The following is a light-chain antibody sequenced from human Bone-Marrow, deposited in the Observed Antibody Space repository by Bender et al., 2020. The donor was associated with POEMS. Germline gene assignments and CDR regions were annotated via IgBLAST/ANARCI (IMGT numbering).Light chain of an antibody. CDR1: NIGRKS. Sequence: SYVLTQPPSVSVAPGKTATITCVENNIGRKSVHWYQQKPGQAPVLVVHDDSDRPSGIPARFSGSNSGNTATLTISRVEAGDEADYYCQVWDSSSDHVVFGGGTKLTVL. J-gene: IGLJ2*01. CDR2: DDS. V-gene: IGLV3-21*03. CDR3: QVWDSSSDHVV.